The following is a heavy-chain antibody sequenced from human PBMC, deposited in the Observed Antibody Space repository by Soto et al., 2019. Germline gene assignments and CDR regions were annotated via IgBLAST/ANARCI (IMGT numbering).Heavy chain of an antibody. V-gene: IGHV4-61*01. CDR1: GASVSRGSHY. CDR2: IYYSGYT. J-gene: IGHJ4*02. CDR3: VSSLGMATPSDY. Sequence: QVQLQESGPGLMKPSETLSLTCTVSGASVSRGSHYWSWIRQPPGKGLEWIGHIYYSGYTKYNPSLKSRVTISGDTSKNQFSLKLSSVTAADTAVYYCVSSLGMATPSDYWGQGTLVTVSS. D-gene: IGHD5-12*01.